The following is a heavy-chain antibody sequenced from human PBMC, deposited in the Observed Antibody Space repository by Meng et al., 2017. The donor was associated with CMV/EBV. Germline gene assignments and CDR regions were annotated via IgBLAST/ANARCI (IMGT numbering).Heavy chain of an antibody. V-gene: IGHV3-7*03. Sequence: GESLKISCAASGFTFSSYWMSWVRQAPGKGLEWVANIKQDGSEKYYVDSVKGRFTISRDNAKNSLYLQMNSLRAEDTAVYYCARGLRFLESYYYYGMDVWGQGTTVTVSS. D-gene: IGHD3-3*01. CDR3: ARGLRFLESYYYYGMDV. CDR1: GFTFSSYW. J-gene: IGHJ6*02. CDR2: IKQDGSEK.